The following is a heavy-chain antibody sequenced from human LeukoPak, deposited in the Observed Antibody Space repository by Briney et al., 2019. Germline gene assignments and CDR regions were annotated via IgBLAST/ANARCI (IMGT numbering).Heavy chain of an antibody. V-gene: IGHV6-1*01. Sequence: SQTLSLTCAISGDSVSSNSAGWNWIRQSPSRGLEWLGRTYYRSKWYIDYAISVNSRITINPDTSKNQFSLQLKSVTPEDTAVYYCARGGLVRGTLNSLGACDIWGQGTMVTVSS. CDR3: ARGGLVRGTLNSLGACDI. CDR1: GDSVSSNSAG. CDR2: TYYRSKWYI. J-gene: IGHJ3*02. D-gene: IGHD3-10*01.